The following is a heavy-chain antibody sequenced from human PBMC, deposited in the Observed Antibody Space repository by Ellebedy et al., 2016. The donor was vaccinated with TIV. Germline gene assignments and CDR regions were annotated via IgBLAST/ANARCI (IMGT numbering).Heavy chain of an antibody. CDR2: ITERVGNT. D-gene: IGHD4-23*01. CDR1: GLTLRSHS. V-gene: IGHV3-23*01. Sequence: GESLKISCAASGLTLRSHSMSWGPQAPGKGLEWDPSITERVGNTYSADSVKGRFTISRDNSKDTVFLQMNSLRAEDTAIYFCQRDPVGVGPAVDVWGQGTMVTVSS. CDR3: QRDPVGVGPAVDV. J-gene: IGHJ3*01.